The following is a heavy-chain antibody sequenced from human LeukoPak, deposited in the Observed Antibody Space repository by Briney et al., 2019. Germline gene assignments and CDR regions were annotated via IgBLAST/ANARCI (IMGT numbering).Heavy chain of an antibody. J-gene: IGHJ4*02. CDR1: GFTFSSSA. CDR2: INQDGSEK. V-gene: IGHV3-7*01. CDR3: VRAIGSNTL. D-gene: IGHD4-23*01. Sequence: GGSLRLSCAASGFTFSSSAMSWVRQAPGKVLEWVANINQDGSEKYYVDSVKGRFTISRDNAKNSLYLQMNSLRAEDTAVYFCVRAIGSNTLWGQGTLVTVSS.